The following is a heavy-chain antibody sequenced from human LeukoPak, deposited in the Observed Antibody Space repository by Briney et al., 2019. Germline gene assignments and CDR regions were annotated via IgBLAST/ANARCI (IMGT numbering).Heavy chain of an antibody. CDR2: ISYDGSSK. J-gene: IGHJ6*02. D-gene: IGHD2-2*01. Sequence: GRSLRLSCAASGFTFSSYGMHWVRQAPGKGLEWVAVISYDGSSKYYADSVKGRFTISRDNSKNTLYLQMNGLRAEDTAVYYCAKSDIVVVPAATEGDYYYYGMDVWGQGTTVTVSS. CDR3: AKSDIVVVPAATEGDYYYYGMDV. V-gene: IGHV3-30*18. CDR1: GFTFSSYG.